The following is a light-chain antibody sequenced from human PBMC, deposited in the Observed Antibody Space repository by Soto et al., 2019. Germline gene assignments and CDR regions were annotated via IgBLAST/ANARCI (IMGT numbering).Light chain of an antibody. CDR2: DVT. CDR3: AAWDDSLSGVG. CDR1: GSDVGDYDF. V-gene: IGLV2-11*01. J-gene: IGLJ2*01. Sequence: QSVLTQPRSVSGSPGQSVTISCTGTGSDVGDYDFVSWYQQYPGEAPRVMIYDVTKRPSGVPDPFSASKSGNTASLTISGLQAEDEADYHCAAWDDSLSGVGVGGGTKVTV.